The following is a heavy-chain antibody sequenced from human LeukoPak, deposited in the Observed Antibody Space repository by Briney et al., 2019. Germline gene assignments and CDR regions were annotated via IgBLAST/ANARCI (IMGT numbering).Heavy chain of an antibody. J-gene: IGHJ4*02. V-gene: IGHV4-4*02. CDR3: ARAIQRITIFGVVVLFDY. CDR2: IFHSGSS. Sequence: SGTLSLTCAISGGSISSNNWWSWVRQPPGKGLEWIGEIFHSGSSNCNPSLKSRVTISVDKSKNQLSLKLNSVTAADTAVYYCARAIQRITIFGVVVLFDYWGQGTLVTVSS. CDR1: GGSISSNNW. D-gene: IGHD3-3*01.